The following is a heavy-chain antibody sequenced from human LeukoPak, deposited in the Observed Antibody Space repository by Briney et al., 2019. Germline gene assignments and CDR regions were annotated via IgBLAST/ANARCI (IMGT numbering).Heavy chain of an antibody. CDR2: ISMTGGST. Sequence: PGGSLRLSCAASGFIFSNYATTWVRQAPGKGLEWVSSISMTGGSTCYADSVKGRFTISRDNSKNTLLLQMKHLRAEDTAVYYCARDLEIVAAGWYFDLWGRGTLVIVSS. V-gene: IGHV3-23*01. CDR3: ARDLEIVAAGWYFDL. CDR1: GFIFSNYA. J-gene: IGHJ2*01. D-gene: IGHD6-13*01.